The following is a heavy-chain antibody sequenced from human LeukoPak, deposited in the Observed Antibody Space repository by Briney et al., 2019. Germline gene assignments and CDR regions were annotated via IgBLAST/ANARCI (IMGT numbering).Heavy chain of an antibody. Sequence: GGSLRLSCAASGFTLSNFWMTWVRQAPGKGLEWVANIRGDGREQNYVASVKDRFTISRDNAQNSLYLQMSSLGAEDTALYFCSRFLYHTTGYHYFDSWGQGTLVTVSS. CDR2: IRGDGREQ. V-gene: IGHV3-7*01. CDR1: GFTLSNFW. D-gene: IGHD3-22*01. CDR3: SRFLYHTTGYHYFDS. J-gene: IGHJ4*02.